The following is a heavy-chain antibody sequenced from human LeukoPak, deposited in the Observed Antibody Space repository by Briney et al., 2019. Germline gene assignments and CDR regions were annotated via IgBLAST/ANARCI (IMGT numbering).Heavy chain of an antibody. J-gene: IGHJ6*02. Sequence: SGPTLVKPTQTLTLTCTFSGFSLSTSGVGVGWIRQPPGKALEWLALIYWNDDKRYSPSLKSRLTITKDTSKNQVVLTMTNMDPVDTATYYCAHTAGIAALLSFDYYYGMDVWGQGTTVTVSS. V-gene: IGHV2-5*01. CDR3: AHTAGIAALLSFDYYYGMDV. CDR2: IYWNDDK. CDR1: GFSLSTSGVG. D-gene: IGHD6-13*01.